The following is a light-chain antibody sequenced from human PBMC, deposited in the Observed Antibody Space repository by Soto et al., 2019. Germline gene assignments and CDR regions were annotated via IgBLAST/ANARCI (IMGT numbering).Light chain of an antibody. CDR3: CSYAGSSSGV. V-gene: IGLV2-23*01. Sequence: QSVLTQPASVSGSPGQSITISCTGTSSDVGSYNLVSWYQQHPGKAPKLMIYEGSKRPSGVSNRFSGSKSGNTASLTISGLQAEDEADYYCCSYAGSSSGVFGGGTQLNVL. J-gene: IGLJ7*01. CDR1: SSDVGSYNL. CDR2: EGS.